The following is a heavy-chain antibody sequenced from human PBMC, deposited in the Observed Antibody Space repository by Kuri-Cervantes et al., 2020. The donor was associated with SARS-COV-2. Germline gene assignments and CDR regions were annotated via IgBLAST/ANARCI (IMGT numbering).Heavy chain of an antibody. CDR2: IWYDGSNK. CDR3: ARQPDRRYGMDV. V-gene: IGHV3-33*01. Sequence: GGSLRLSCAASGFTFSSYGMHWVRQAPGKGLEWVTVIWYDGSNKYHADSVKGRFTISRDNSKNTLYLQMNSLRAEDTAVYYCARQPDRRYGMDVWGQGTTVTVSS. CDR1: GFTFSSYG. J-gene: IGHJ6*02.